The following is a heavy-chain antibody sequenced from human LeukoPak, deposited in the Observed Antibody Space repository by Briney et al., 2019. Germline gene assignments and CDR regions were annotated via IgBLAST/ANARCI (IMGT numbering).Heavy chain of an antibody. Sequence: SETLSLTCTVSGGSISSGGYYWSWIRQHPGKGLVWIGYIYYSGSTYYNPSLKSRVTISVDTSKNQCSLKLSSVTAADTAVYYCARARIAAAGTCDYFDYWGQGTLVTVSS. CDR1: GGSISSGGYY. J-gene: IGHJ4*02. CDR2: IYYSGST. D-gene: IGHD6-13*01. V-gene: IGHV4-31*03. CDR3: ARARIAAAGTCDYFDY.